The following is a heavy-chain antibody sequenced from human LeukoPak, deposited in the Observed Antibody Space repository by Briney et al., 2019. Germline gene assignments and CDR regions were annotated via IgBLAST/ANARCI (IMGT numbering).Heavy chain of an antibody. J-gene: IGHJ4*02. CDR2: ISAYNGNT. Sequence: ASVKVSCKASGYTFTSYGISWVRQAPGQGLEWMGWISAYNGNTNYAQKLQGRVTMTTDTSTSTAYMELRSLRSDDTAVYYCSGDLEGATFDYWGQGTLVTVSS. V-gene: IGHV1-18*01. CDR1: GYTFTSYG. CDR3: SGDLEGATFDY. D-gene: IGHD1-26*01.